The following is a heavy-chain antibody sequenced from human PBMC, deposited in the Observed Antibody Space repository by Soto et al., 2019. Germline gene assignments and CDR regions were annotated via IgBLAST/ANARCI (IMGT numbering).Heavy chain of an antibody. CDR3: ARVEWELALPGA. CDR2: MNPNSGNT. V-gene: IGHV1-8*01. CDR1: GYTFTSYD. Sequence: ASVKVSCKASGYTFTSYDINWVRQATGQGLEWMGWMNPNSGNTGYAQKFQGRVTMTRNTSISTAYMELSSLRSEDTAVYYCARVEWELALPGAWGQGTLVTVSS. D-gene: IGHD1-26*01. J-gene: IGHJ5*02.